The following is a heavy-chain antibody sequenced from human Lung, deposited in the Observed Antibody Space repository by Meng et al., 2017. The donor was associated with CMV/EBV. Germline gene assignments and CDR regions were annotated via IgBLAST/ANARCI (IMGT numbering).Heavy chain of an antibody. CDR2: IYYSGST. Sequence: LXXTVSGGSISSGGYYWSWIRQHPGKGLEWIGYIYYSGSTYYNPSLKSRVTISVDTSKNQFSLKLSSVTAADTAVYYCARPGAAAETEGFYLWGRGXLVTVSS. D-gene: IGHD6-13*01. CDR1: GGSISSGGYY. V-gene: IGHV4-31*03. CDR3: ARPGAAAETEGFYL. J-gene: IGHJ2*01.